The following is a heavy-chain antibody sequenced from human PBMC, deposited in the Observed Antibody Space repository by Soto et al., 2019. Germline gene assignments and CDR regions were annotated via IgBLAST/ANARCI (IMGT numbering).Heavy chain of an antibody. Sequence: QVQLVESGGGVVQPGRSLRLSCAASGFTFSSYGRNWVRQAPGKGLEWVAVIWYDGSNKYYADSVKGRFTISRYNSKNTLYLQMNSLRAEDTAVYYCARGAGIAANCFDPWGQGTLVTVSS. J-gene: IGHJ5*02. D-gene: IGHD6-13*01. CDR1: GFTFSSYG. CDR2: IWYDGSNK. CDR3: ARGAGIAANCFDP. V-gene: IGHV3-33*01.